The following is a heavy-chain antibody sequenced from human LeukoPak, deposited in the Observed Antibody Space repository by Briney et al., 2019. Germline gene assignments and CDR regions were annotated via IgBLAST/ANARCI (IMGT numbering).Heavy chain of an antibody. CDR2: INPNSGGT. Sequence: ASVKVSCKASGYIFTDYYMHWVRQAPGQELGWMGRINPNSGGTNYAQKFQGRVTMTRDTSISTAYMELSRLRSDDTAVYYCARMDSGYDFDYWGQGTLVTVSS. CDR1: GYIFTDYY. J-gene: IGHJ4*02. D-gene: IGHD5-12*01. CDR3: ARMDSGYDFDY. V-gene: IGHV1-2*06.